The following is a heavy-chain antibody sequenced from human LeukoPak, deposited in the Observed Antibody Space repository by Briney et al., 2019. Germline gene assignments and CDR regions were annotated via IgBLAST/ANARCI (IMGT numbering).Heavy chain of an antibody. CDR3: AREVGATGNDWFDP. J-gene: IGHJ5*02. Sequence: GASVKVSCKASGYTFTGYYMHWVRQAPGQGLEWMGWINPNSGGTNYAQKFQGRVTMTRDTPISTAYMELSSLRSEDTAVYYCAREVGATGNDWFDPWGQGTLVTVSA. CDR1: GYTFTGYY. V-gene: IGHV1-2*02. CDR2: INPNSGGT. D-gene: IGHD1-26*01.